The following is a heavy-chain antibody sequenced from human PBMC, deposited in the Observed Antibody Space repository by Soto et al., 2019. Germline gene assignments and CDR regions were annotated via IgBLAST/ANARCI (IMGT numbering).Heavy chain of an antibody. J-gene: IGHJ2*01. D-gene: IGHD3-10*01. CDR3: ARKVSGSTGRPDLWYFDL. Sequence: EVQLLDSGGGLVQPGGSLRLSCAASGFTFSGYALTWVRQAPGKGLEWVSAISGGGDATFYADSVKGRFTISRDNSKNTLYLQMNTLRAEDTAVSYCARKVSGSTGRPDLWYFDLWGRGTRVTVSS. CDR2: ISGGGDAT. CDR1: GFTFSGYA. V-gene: IGHV3-23*01.